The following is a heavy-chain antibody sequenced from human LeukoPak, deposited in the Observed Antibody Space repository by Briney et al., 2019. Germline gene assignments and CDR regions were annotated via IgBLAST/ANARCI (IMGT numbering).Heavy chain of an antibody. J-gene: IGHJ4*02. CDR2: IYSGGGT. Sequence: PGGSLRLSCSASGFSVTSNYMSWVRQAPGKGLQWVSVIYSGGGTDYAGSVRGRFTISRDNSKNMLPLQMDNLRAEDTAVYYCARGFHFYASGTYSGAFDYWGQGTLVTVSS. D-gene: IGHD3-10*01. CDR1: GFSVTSNY. V-gene: IGHV3-53*01. CDR3: ARGFHFYASGTYSGAFDY.